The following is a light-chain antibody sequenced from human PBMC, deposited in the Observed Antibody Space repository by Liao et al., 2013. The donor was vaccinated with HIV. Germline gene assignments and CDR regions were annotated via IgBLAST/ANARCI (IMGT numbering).Light chain of an antibody. CDR2: QDD. V-gene: IGLV3-1*01. CDR3: QAWDNSTAI. Sequence: SYEMTQPPSVSVSPGQTASITCYGDKLGDKYVSWYQQRSGQSPVVVMYQDDRRPSGIPERFSGSNSGNTATLTISGTQAVDEADYYCQAWDNSTAIFGGGTKLTVL. CDR1: KLGDKY. J-gene: IGLJ2*01.